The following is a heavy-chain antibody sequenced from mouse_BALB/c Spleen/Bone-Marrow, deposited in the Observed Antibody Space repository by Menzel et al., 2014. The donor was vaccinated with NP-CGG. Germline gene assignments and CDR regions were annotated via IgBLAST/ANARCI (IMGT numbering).Heavy chain of an antibody. D-gene: IGHD2-14*01. CDR2: IDPANGDT. Sequence: EVKLMESGAELVKPGASVKLSCTASGFKIKDTCMHWVRQRPEQGLEWIGRIDPANGDTRYDPKFQGKATITADTSSSTAYLQLSSLTSEDTAVYCCARYRLGTYFDYWGQGTTLTVSS. CDR1: GFKIKDTC. J-gene: IGHJ2*01. CDR3: ARYRLGTYFDY. V-gene: IGHV14-3*02.